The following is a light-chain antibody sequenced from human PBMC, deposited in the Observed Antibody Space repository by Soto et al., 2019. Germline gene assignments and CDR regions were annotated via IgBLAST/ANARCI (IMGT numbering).Light chain of an antibody. Sequence: QSALAQPASVSGSPGQSITISCTGSSSDVGGYNFVSWYQQYPGKAPKLMIYEVSNRPSGISNRFSGSKSGNTASLTISGLQAEDEGDYYCSSYSSTTPHVVFGGGTKLTV. CDR1: SSDVGGYNF. V-gene: IGLV2-14*01. CDR2: EVS. CDR3: SSYSSTTPHVV. J-gene: IGLJ2*01.